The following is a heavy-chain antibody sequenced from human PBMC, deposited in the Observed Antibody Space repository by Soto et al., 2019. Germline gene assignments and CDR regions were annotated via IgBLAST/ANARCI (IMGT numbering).Heavy chain of an antibody. V-gene: IGHV4-39*01. J-gene: IGHJ6*03. CDR3: ARQPQYSSSWPLYYYYYMDV. CDR2: IYYSGST. CDR1: GGSISSSSYY. Sequence: SETLSLTSTVSGGSISSSSYYWGWIRQPPGKGLEWIGSIYYSGSTYYNPSLKSRVTISVDTSKNQFSLKLSSVTAADTAVYYCARQPQYSSSWPLYYYYYMDVWGKGTTVTVSS. D-gene: IGHD6-13*01.